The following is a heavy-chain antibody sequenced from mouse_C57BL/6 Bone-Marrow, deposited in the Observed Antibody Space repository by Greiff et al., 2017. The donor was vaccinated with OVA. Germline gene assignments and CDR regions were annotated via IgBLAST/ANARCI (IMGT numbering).Heavy chain of an antibody. CDR1: GYTFTSYW. Sequence: QVHVKQPGAELVRPGTSVKLSCKASGYTFTSYWMHWVKQRPGQGLEWIGVIDPSDSYTNYNQKFKGKATLTVDTSSSTAYMQLSSLTSEDSAVYYCARPHRGGWYFDVWGTGTTVTVSS. V-gene: IGHV1-59*01. J-gene: IGHJ1*03. CDR3: ARPHRGGWYFDV. CDR2: IDPSDSYT.